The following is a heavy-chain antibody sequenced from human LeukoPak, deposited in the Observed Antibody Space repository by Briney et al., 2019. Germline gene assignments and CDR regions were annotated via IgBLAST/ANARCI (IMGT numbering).Heavy chain of an antibody. J-gene: IGHJ4*02. V-gene: IGHV1-69*04. CDR1: RGTFNKYA. CDR3: AREDDRAREIDY. Sequence: SVKVSCKASRGTFNKYAISWVRQAPGQGLEWMGRIIPILNITHYAQKFQGRVTIAADKSTSTAYMELSSLRSEDTAVYYCAREDDRAREIDYWGRGTLVTVSS. CDR2: IIPILNIT. D-gene: IGHD3-22*01.